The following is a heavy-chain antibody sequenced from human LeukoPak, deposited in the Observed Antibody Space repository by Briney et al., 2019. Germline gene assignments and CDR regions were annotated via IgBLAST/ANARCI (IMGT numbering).Heavy chain of an antibody. Sequence: GGSLRLSCAASGFTFSSYAMSWVRQAPGKGLEWVSAISGSGGSTYYADSVKGRFTISRDNSKNTPSLQMNSLRADDTAVYYCLKRAAALLVADRLDHWGQGTLVTVSS. CDR3: LKRAAALLVADRLDH. CDR1: GFTFSSYA. J-gene: IGHJ4*02. V-gene: IGHV3-23*01. CDR2: ISGSGGST. D-gene: IGHD2-15*01.